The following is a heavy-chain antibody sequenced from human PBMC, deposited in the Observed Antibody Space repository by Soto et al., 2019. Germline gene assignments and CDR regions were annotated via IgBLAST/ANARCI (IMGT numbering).Heavy chain of an antibody. CDR3: ARDGGDIVVVVAAGADGMDV. V-gene: IGHV3-23*01. D-gene: IGHD2-15*01. CDR2: ISDSGST. Sequence: GGSLRLSCAASGFTFSNHAMNWVRQAPGKGLEWVSTISDSGSTYYADSVKGQFTISRDNSKNTLYLQMNSLRAEDTAVYYCARDGGDIVVVVAAGADGMDVWGQGTTVTVSS. CDR1: GFTFSNHA. J-gene: IGHJ6*02.